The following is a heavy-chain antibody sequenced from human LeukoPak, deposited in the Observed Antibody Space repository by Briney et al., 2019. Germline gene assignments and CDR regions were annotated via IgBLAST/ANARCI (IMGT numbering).Heavy chain of an antibody. CDR3: MKGLVGIIHYAMDV. CDR2: INNSGDDT. Sequence: PGGSLRLSCAASGFTFSSHAMGWVRQAPGKGLEWVSSINNSGDDTYYADSVKGRFTISRDNSKNTLYLQMNSLRAEDTAVYHCMKGLVGIIHYAMDVWGQGTTVTVSS. V-gene: IGHV3-23*01. J-gene: IGHJ6*02. D-gene: IGHD6-6*01. CDR1: GFTFSSHA.